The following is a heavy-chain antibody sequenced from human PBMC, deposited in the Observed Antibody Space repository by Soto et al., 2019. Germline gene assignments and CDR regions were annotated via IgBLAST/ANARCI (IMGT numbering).Heavy chain of an antibody. CDR1: GFTFSSYW. Sequence: EVQLVESGGGLVQPGGSLRLSCAASGFTFSSYWMSWVRQAPGKGLEWVANIKQDGSEKYYVDSVKGRFTISRDNAKNALYLQMNSRRAEDTAVYYCARVGDYGDYGYWGQGTLVTVSS. J-gene: IGHJ4*02. CDR3: ARVGDYGDYGY. V-gene: IGHV3-7*01. CDR2: IKQDGSEK. D-gene: IGHD4-17*01.